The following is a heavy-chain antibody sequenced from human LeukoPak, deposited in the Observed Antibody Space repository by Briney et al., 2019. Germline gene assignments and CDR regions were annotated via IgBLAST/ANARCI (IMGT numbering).Heavy chain of an antibody. D-gene: IGHD4-17*01. Sequence: SETLSLTCAVYGGSFSGYYWSWIRQPPGKGLEWIGEINHSGSTNYNPSLKNRVTISVDTSKNQFSLKLSSVTAADTAVYYCARARVTTVTTGSPFDYWGQGTLVTVSS. V-gene: IGHV4-34*01. CDR1: GGSFSGYY. CDR2: INHSGST. J-gene: IGHJ4*02. CDR3: ARARVTTVTTGSPFDY.